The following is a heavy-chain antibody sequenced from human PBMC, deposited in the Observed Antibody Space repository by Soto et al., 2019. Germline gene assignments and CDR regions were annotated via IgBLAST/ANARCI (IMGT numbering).Heavy chain of an antibody. CDR3: ARDSGWPILNFDN. CDR1: DFGLCSYV. D-gene: IGHD3-10*01. CDR2: SSYDGRET. Sequence: HGGCLRLSCAASDFGLCSYVIHWVRQAPGKGLEWVAASSYDGRETFYADSAKGRFTVSKEMSKNTAFLQMNALRHEDTAVYFSARDSGWPILNFDNWGQGTPVTVSS. V-gene: IGHV3-30*03. J-gene: IGHJ4*02.